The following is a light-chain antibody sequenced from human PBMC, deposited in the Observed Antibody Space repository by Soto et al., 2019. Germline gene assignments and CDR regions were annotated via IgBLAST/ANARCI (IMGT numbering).Light chain of an antibody. CDR3: QQYNDNWT. CDR1: QSVSRW. V-gene: IGKV1-5*03. J-gene: IGKJ1*01. CDR2: KAS. Sequence: DIQMTQSPSTLSASVGDRVTITCRASQSVSRWLAWYQQKPGKAPKLLIYKASTLESVVPSRFSGSGSGPEFTLAISSLQPDDSATYYCQQYNDNWTFGQGTKVEIK.